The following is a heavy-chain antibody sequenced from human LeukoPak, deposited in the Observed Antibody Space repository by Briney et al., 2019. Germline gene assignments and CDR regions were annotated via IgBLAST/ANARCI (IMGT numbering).Heavy chain of an antibody. D-gene: IGHD3-16*02. CDR2: INPSGDST. V-gene: IGHV1-46*01. CDR1: GYTFTSHY. J-gene: IGHJ5*02. CDR3: ARDNAVGDIAWSFDP. Sequence: ASVKVSCKASGYTFTSHYMHWVRQAPGQGLEWMGLINPSGDSTLYAQTFQGRVTMTRDMSTTTHYLELSSLRSEDTAVYYCARDNAVGDIAWSFDPWGQGTLVTVSS.